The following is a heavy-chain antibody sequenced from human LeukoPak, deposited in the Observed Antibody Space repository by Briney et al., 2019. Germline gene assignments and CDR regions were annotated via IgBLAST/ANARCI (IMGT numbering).Heavy chain of an antibody. CDR3: ARRTSNGWPSENAFDI. CDR2: IFYTGST. Sequence: SETLSLTGSVSAGSITIFYWSWIRQPPGKGLERIGYIFYTGSTNYNPSLKSRVTISLDKSKNQFFLKLSSVTAADTAMYYCARRTSNGWPSENAFDIWGQGTMVTVSS. D-gene: IGHD6-19*01. CDR1: AGSITIFY. J-gene: IGHJ3*02. V-gene: IGHV4-59*01.